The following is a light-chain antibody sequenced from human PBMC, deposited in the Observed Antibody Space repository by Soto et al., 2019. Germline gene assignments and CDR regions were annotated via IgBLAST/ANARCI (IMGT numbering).Light chain of an antibody. V-gene: IGLV2-14*01. CDR3: SSYTSSSTRV. J-gene: IGLJ1*01. CDR1: SSDVGGYNY. Sequence: QSALTQPASVSGSPAQSITISCTGTSSDVGGYNYVSWYQQHPGKAPKLMIYDVSNRPSGVSNRFSGSKSGNTASLTISGLQAEDEADYYCSSYTSSSTRVFGTGTQLTVL. CDR2: DVS.